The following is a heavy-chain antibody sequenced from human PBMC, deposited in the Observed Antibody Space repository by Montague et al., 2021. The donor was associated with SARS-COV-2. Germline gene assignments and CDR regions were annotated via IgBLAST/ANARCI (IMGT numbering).Heavy chain of an antibody. J-gene: IGHJ1*01. CDR3: PSIGYVSVGYFYIYPD. CDR2: ISYSASY. CDR1: GASFRSGNSY. Sequence: SETLSLTCTVYGASFRSGNSYWNWIPPPPGQGLVWIGYISYSASYNSCLSLQIRVTISVDTSKNQLSLNVISATAADTDVYYCPSIGYVSVGYFYIYPDWGQGTLVTGSS. V-gene: IGHV4-61*01. D-gene: IGHD3-22*01.